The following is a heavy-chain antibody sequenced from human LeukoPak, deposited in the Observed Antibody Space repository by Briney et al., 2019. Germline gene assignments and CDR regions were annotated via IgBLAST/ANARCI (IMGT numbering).Heavy chain of an antibody. J-gene: IGHJ5*02. CDR2: IHHSGST. Sequence: SETLSLTCTVSGFSLSSGYYWGWIRQPPGKGLEWIGSIHHSGSTYYNPSLKSRVTMSVDTSKNQFSLTMRSVTAADTAVYYCARDRHLGLNWFDPWGQGTLVTVSS. D-gene: IGHD7-27*01. CDR1: GFSLSSGYY. V-gene: IGHV4-38-2*02. CDR3: ARDRHLGLNWFDP.